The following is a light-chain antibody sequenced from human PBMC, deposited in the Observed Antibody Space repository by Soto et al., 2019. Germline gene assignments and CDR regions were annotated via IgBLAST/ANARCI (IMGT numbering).Light chain of an antibody. CDR1: RSNIGINY. CDR3: VTWDDSLNGAL. V-gene: IGLV1-47*01. J-gene: IGLJ2*01. CDR2: RNN. Sequence: QSVVTQPSSASGTPGQRVTISCSGSRSNIGINYVYWYQQLPGTAPNLLIYRNNQRPSGVPDRFSGSKSGTSASLAISGLRSEDEADYYCVTWDDSLNGALFGGGTKVTVL.